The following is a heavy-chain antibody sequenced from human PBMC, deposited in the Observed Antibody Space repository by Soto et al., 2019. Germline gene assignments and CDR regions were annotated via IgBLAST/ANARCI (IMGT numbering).Heavy chain of an antibody. Sequence: EVQLLESGGGLVQPGGSLRLSCAASGFTFSNYAIAWVRQAPGKGLEWVSGISGSGGTTYYADSVKGRFTISRDNSKDTRHLQMNSLRAEDTAVYYCAKTQRQGLVDWDYWGQGDLVAVSS. J-gene: IGHJ4*02. D-gene: IGHD6-19*01. V-gene: IGHV3-23*01. CDR1: GFTFSNYA. CDR2: ISGSGGTT. CDR3: AKTQRQGLVDWDY.